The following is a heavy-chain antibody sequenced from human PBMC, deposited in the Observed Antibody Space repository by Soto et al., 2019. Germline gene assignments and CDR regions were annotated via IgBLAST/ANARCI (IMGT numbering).Heavy chain of an antibody. Sequence: EVQLVESGGGLIQPGGSLRLSCAASGFIVNTKYMSWVRQAPGKGLEWVSVISNDGDTYYADSVKGRFTISRDISRNTLYLQINSPRAEDTAAYYCTTEYYYHLDVWGHGTTVTV. V-gene: IGHV3-53*01. CDR2: ISNDGDT. CDR1: GFIVNTKY. CDR3: TTEYYYHLDV. J-gene: IGHJ6*01.